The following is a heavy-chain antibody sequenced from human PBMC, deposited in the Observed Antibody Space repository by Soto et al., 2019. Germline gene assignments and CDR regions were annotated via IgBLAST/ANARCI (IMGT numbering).Heavy chain of an antibody. Sequence: SETLSLTCTVSGGSISSSSYYWGWIRQPPGKGLEWIGSIYYSGSTYYNPSLKSRVTISVDTSKNQFSLKLSSVTAADTAVYYCARHSDYEYFQHWGQGTLVTVSS. CDR3: ARHSDYEYFQH. CDR2: IYYSGST. J-gene: IGHJ1*01. D-gene: IGHD4-17*01. V-gene: IGHV4-39*01. CDR1: GGSISSSSYY.